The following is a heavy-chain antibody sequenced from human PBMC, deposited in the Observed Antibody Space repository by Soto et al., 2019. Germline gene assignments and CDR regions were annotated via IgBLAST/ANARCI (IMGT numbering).Heavy chain of an antibody. CDR3: ARISPIWQQLVFDD. CDR2: IYYSGST. CDR1: GGSISSSSYY. V-gene: IGHV4-39*01. D-gene: IGHD6-13*01. J-gene: IGHJ4*02. Sequence: SETLSLTCTVSGGSISSSSYYWGWIRQPPGKGLEWIGSIYYSGSTYYNPSLKSRVTISVDMSKNQFSLKLSSVTAADTAVYYCARISPIWQQLVFDDWGQGTLVTVSS.